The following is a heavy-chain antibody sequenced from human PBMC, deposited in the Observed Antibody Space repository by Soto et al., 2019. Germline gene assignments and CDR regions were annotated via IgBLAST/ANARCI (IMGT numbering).Heavy chain of an antibody. CDR3: ARLLGAYCSSTSCSVYYYYYYMDV. Sequence: GESLKISCKGSGYSFTSYWISWVRQMPGKGLEWMGRIDPSDSYTNYSPSFQGHVTISADKSISTAYLQWSSLKASDTAMYYCARLLGAYCSSTSCSVYYYYYYMDVWGKGTTVTVSS. J-gene: IGHJ6*03. D-gene: IGHD2-2*01. V-gene: IGHV5-10-1*01. CDR1: GYSFTSYW. CDR2: IDPSDSYT.